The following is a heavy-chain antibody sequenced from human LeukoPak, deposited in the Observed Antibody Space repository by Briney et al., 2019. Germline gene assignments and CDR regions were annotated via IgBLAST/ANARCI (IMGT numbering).Heavy chain of an antibody. CDR1: GGSISGYY. J-gene: IGHJ3*02. D-gene: IGHD1-26*01. CDR2: IYGSGST. Sequence: SETLSLTCTVSGGSISGYYWSWIRQPAGKGLEWIGRIYGSGSTNDNPPLRSRVTMSVDTSKIQFFLRLSSVTAADTAVYYCARAIVGEPRGAFDIWGQGTMVTVSS. CDR3: ARAIVGEPRGAFDI. V-gene: IGHV4-4*07.